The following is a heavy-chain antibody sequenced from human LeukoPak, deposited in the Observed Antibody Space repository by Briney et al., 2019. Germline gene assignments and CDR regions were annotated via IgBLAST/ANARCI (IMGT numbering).Heavy chain of an antibody. CDR1: GGSFSGYY. Sequence: SETLSLTCAVYGGSFSGYYCSWIRQPPGKGLEWIGEINHIGSTNYNPSLKSLVTISVDTSKNQFSLKLSSVTAADTAVYYCARGVIQRRHYYGSGSYLVWFDPWGKGTLVTVPS. D-gene: IGHD3-10*01. V-gene: IGHV4-34*01. CDR2: INHIGST. J-gene: IGHJ5*02. CDR3: ARGVIQRRHYYGSGSYLVWFDP.